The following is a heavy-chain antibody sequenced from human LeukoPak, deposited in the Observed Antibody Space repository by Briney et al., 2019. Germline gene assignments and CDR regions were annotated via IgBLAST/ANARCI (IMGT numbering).Heavy chain of an antibody. J-gene: IGHJ5*02. D-gene: IGHD4-17*01. CDR1: GFTFSSYW. Sequence: GGSLRLSCAASGFTFSSYWMHWVRQAPGKGLVWVSRINSDGSSTSYADSVKGRFTISRDNAKNTLYLQMNSLRAEDTAVYYCARGGYDYGDPNWFDPWGQGTLVTVSS. CDR2: INSDGSST. V-gene: IGHV3-74*01. CDR3: ARGGYDYGDPNWFDP.